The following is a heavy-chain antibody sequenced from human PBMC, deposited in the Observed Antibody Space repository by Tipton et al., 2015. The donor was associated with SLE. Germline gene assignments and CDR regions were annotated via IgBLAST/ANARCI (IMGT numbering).Heavy chain of an antibody. J-gene: IGHJ4*02. CDR1: GFTFSSYA. V-gene: IGHV3-48*03. Sequence: SLRLSCAASGFTFSSYAMNWVRQAPGKGLEWVSYISSSGSTIYYADSVKGRFTISRDNAKNSLYLQMNSLRAEDTAVYYCAREIIAVAESTGDWGQGTLVTVSS. CDR3: AREIIAVAESTGD. CDR2: ISSSGSTI. D-gene: IGHD6-19*01.